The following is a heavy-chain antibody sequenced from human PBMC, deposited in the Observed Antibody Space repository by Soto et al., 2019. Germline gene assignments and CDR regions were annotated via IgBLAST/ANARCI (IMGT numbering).Heavy chain of an antibody. J-gene: IGHJ4*02. CDR3: ASQYDFWSGYHFDY. CDR1: GGSVSSGSYY. V-gene: IGHV4-61*01. Sequence: QVQLQESGPGLVKPSETLSLTCTVSGGSVSSGSYYWSWIRQPPGKGLEWIGYIYYSGSTNYNPSLQSRVTISVDTSKNQFSLKLSSVTAADTAVYYCASQYDFWSGYHFDYWGQGTLVTVSS. D-gene: IGHD3-3*01. CDR2: IYYSGST.